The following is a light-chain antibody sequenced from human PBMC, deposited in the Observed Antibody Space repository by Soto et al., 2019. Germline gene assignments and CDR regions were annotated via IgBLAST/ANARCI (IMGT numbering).Light chain of an antibody. CDR3: QQLNSYPIT. CDR1: QGISTF. J-gene: IGKJ5*01. V-gene: IGKV1-9*01. CDR2: AAS. Sequence: DIQLTQSPSFLSASVGDRVTITCRASQGISTFLAWYQLKPGKAPKLLLYAASTLQNGVPSRFSGSGSGTEFTLTISSLQPEDFATYYCQQLNSYPITFGQGKRLESK.